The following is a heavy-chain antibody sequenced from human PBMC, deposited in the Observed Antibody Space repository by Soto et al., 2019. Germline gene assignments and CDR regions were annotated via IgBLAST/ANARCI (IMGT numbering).Heavy chain of an antibody. CDR1: AYSFTAYY. J-gene: IGHJ6*02. CDR3: AKSLLNAHEYYYGMDV. Sequence: ASVNVSCKASAYSFTAYYIHWVRQAPGQGLEWMGIINPSVGNTRYTQNFQGRVTMTRDTSTNSVYLELSSLRSDDTAVYYCAKSLLNAHEYYYGMDVWGQGTTVTVYS. CDR2: INPSVGNT. V-gene: IGHV1-46*01.